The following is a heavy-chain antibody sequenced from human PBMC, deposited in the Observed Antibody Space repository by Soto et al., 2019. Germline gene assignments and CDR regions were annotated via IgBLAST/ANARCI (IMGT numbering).Heavy chain of an antibody. Sequence: PSETLSLTCAVYGGSFSGYYWSWIRQPPGKGLEWIGEINHSGSTNYNPSLKSRVTISVDTSKNQFSLKLSSVTAADTAVYYCARQGGTTGTTRYGYWGQGTLVTVSS. CDR2: INHSGST. CDR3: ARQGGTTGTTRYGY. D-gene: IGHD1-1*01. V-gene: IGHV4-34*01. CDR1: GGSFSGYY. J-gene: IGHJ4*02.